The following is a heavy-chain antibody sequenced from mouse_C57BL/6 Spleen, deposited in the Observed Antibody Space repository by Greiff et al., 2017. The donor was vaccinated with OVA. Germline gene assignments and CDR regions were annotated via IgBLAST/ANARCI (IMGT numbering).Heavy chain of an antibody. CDR1: GYTFTDYY. CDR2: IYPGSGNT. CDR3: ARQGREGYFDY. D-gene: IGHD3-3*01. Sequence: QVQLQQSGAELVRPGASVKLSCKASGYTFTDYYINWVKQRPGQGLEWIARIYPGSGNTYYNEKFKGKATLTAEKSSSTAYMQLSSLTSEDSAVYFCARQGREGYFDYWGQGTTLTVSS. J-gene: IGHJ2*01. V-gene: IGHV1-76*01.